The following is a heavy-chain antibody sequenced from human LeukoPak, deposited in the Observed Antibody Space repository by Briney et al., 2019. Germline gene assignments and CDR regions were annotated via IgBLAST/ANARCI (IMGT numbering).Heavy chain of an antibody. Sequence: PSGTLSLTCAVSGGSISSSNWWSWVRQPPGKGLEWIGEIYHSGSTNYNPSLKSRVTISVDKSKNQFSLQLNSVTPEDTAVYYCARQRVIRSWIQLWNPFDYWGQGTLVTVSS. CDR1: GGSISSSNW. V-gene: IGHV4-4*02. CDR3: ARQRVIRSWIQLWNPFDY. D-gene: IGHD5-18*01. CDR2: IYHSGST. J-gene: IGHJ4*02.